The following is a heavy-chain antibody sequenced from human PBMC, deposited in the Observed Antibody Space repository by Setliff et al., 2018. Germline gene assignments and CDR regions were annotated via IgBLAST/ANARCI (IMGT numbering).Heavy chain of an antibody. CDR2: FHTYGSP. V-gene: IGHV4-4*08. CDR1: GGSISGYY. Sequence: SETLSLTCKVSGGSISGYYLAWIRQPPGKGLEWIGYFHTYGSPHYNPSLRSRVTISVDTSKNQFSLKLNSVTAAATAVYYCASGGYNYGALDYWGQGALVTVS. J-gene: IGHJ4*02. CDR3: ASGGYNYGALDY. D-gene: IGHD5-18*01.